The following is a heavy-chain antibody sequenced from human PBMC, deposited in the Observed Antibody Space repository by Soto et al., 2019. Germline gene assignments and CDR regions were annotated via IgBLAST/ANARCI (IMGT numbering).Heavy chain of an antibody. CDR1: GDRVSSNSSS. D-gene: IGHD4-17*01. Sequence: SQTLSLTYAISGDRVSSNSSSWNWITPSPSRGLEWLGRTYYRSKWYNDYAVSVESRITINPDTSKNQFSLQLNSVTPEDTAVYYCARDGGYGDYVFGYWGQGTLVTVSS. CDR3: ARDGGYGDYVFGY. CDR2: TYYRSKWYN. J-gene: IGHJ4*02. V-gene: IGHV6-1*01.